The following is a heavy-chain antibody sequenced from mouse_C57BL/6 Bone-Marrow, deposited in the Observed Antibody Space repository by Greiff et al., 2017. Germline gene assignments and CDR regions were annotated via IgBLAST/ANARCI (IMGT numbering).Heavy chain of an antibody. Sequence: QVQLQQSGAELARPGASVKLSCKASGYTFTSYGISWVKQRTGQGLEWIGEIYPRSGNTYYNEKFKGKATLTADKSPSTAYMELRSLTSEDSAVYFCARERAYGNFDYWGQGTTLTVSS. J-gene: IGHJ2*01. V-gene: IGHV1-81*01. CDR2: IYPRSGNT. D-gene: IGHD2-1*01. CDR3: ARERAYGNFDY. CDR1: GYTFTSYG.